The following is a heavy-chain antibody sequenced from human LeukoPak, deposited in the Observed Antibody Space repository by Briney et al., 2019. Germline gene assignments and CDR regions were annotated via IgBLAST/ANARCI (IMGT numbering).Heavy chain of an antibody. J-gene: IGHJ6*03. CDR2: INPSGGST. CDR1: GYTFTSYY. V-gene: IGHV1-46*01. Sequence: RRASVKVSCKASGYTFTSYYMHWVRQAPGQGLEWMGIINPSGGSTSYAQKFQGRVTMTWDMSTSTVYMELSSLRSEDTAVYYCARDGGAVAGKFSPYYYYIDVWGKGTTVTVSS. CDR3: ARDGGAVAGKFSPYYYYIDV. D-gene: IGHD6-19*01.